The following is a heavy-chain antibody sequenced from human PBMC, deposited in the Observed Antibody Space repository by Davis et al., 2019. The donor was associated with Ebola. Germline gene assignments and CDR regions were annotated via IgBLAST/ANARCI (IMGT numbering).Heavy chain of an antibody. CDR2: ISSSSSYI. D-gene: IGHD3-16*01. V-gene: IGHV3-21*01. Sequence: GESLKISCAASGFTFSSYSMNWVRQAPGKGLEWVSSISSSSSYIYYADSVKGRFTISRDNAKNSLYLQMNSLRAEDTAVYYCARGGGGGLLDDYWGQGTLVTVSS. J-gene: IGHJ4*02. CDR1: GFTFSSYS. CDR3: ARGGGGGLLDDY.